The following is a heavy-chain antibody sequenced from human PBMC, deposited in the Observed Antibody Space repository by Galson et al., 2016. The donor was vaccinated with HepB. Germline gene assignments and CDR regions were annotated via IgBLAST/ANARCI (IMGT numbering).Heavy chain of an antibody. Sequence: SVKVSCKASGYTFTRYAMNWVRQAPGQGLEWMGWINTNTGNPTYGQGFKGRFVFSLDTSVSTAYLQICSLKAEDTAVYYCARVNFWAEPMGKQWLVYRPGDHNWYDPWGQGTLATVSS. V-gene: IGHV7-4-1*01. CDR3: ARVNFWAEPMGKQWLVYRPGDHNWYDP. CDR2: INTNTGNP. D-gene: IGHD6-19*01. J-gene: IGHJ5*02. CDR1: GYTFTRYA.